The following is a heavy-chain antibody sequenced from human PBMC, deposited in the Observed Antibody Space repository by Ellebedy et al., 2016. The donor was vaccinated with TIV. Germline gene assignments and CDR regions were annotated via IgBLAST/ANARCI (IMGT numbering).Heavy chain of an antibody. J-gene: IGHJ4*02. CDR1: GFTFSSYA. CDR2: IGGSGRSS. Sequence: GESLKISCAASGFTFSSYAMSWVRQAPGKGLEWVSAIGGSGRSSYYADSVKGRFTISRDNSNNTLFLQMDSLRAYDTAVYYCAKDSISSDWYALFCDYWGQGALVTVSS. D-gene: IGHD6-19*01. V-gene: IGHV3-23*01. CDR3: AKDSISSDWYALFCDY.